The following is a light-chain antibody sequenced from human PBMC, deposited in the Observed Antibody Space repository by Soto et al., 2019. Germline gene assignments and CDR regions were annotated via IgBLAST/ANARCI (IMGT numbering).Light chain of an antibody. CDR2: AKS. J-gene: IGKJ4*01. CDR1: QGIAPY. CDR3: QKYNSAPLT. V-gene: IGKV1-27*01. Sequence: DVQMTQSPSSLSAFVGDRVTITCRASQGIAPYLAWFQQKPGQVPKLLIYAKSTLQSGVPSRFSGSGSGTDLTLTISSLQPEDVGTYYCQKYNSAPLTFVGGTKVEIK.